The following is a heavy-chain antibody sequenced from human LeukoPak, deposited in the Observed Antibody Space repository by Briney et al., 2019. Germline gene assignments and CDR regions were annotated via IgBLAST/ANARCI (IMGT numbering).Heavy chain of an antibody. CDR3: ARDARAAAGTFPLDY. CDR2: ISSSSSYI. Sequence: GGSLRLSCAASGFTFSSYSMNWVRQAPGKGLEWVSSISSSSSYIYYADSVKGRFTISRDNAKNPLYPQMNSLRAEDTAVYYCARDARAAAGTFPLDYWGQGTLVTVSS. D-gene: IGHD6-13*01. J-gene: IGHJ4*02. CDR1: GFTFSSYS. V-gene: IGHV3-21*01.